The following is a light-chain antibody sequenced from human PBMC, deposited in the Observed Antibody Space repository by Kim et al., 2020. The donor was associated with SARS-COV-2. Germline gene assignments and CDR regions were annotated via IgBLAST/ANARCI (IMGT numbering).Light chain of an antibody. J-gene: IGKJ2*04. Sequence: LSVATGESAPLSCRASQNIGNHLLWFQKQLGQAPRLLIYGASFRATGIPARFSGSGSGTEFTLTISDLHSEDFAVYYCHQCIDRGSFGQGTKLEI. CDR1: QNIGNH. CDR3: HQCIDRGS. CDR2: GAS. V-gene: IGKV3-15*01.